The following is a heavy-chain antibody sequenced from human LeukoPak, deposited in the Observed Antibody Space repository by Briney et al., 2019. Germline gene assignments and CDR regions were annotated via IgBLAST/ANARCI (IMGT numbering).Heavy chain of an antibody. D-gene: IGHD3-22*01. Sequence: SETLSLTCAVYGGSFSGYYWSWIRQPPGKGLEWIGEINHSGSTNYNPSLKSRVTISVDTSKNQFSLKLSSVTAAGTAVYYCARGNHRRYLSTNFDSSGYYDYFDYWGQGTLVTVSS. CDR1: GGSFSGYY. V-gene: IGHV4-34*01. CDR2: INHSGST. CDR3: ARGNHRRYLSTNFDSSGYYDYFDY. J-gene: IGHJ4*02.